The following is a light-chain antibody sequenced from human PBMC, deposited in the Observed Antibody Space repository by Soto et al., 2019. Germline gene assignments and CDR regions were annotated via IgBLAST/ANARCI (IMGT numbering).Light chain of an antibody. V-gene: IGKV1-9*01. J-gene: IGKJ3*01. Sequence: QLTQSPSSLSASVGDRVSITCRASQDIKTYLAWYQQKQGKAPKLLISGTFTLQSGVPSRFNGSGSGTDFTLTISRLQPEDFATYYCQHLNNYPPFTFGPGTKVDLE. CDR2: GTF. CDR3: QHLNNYPPFT. CDR1: QDIKTY.